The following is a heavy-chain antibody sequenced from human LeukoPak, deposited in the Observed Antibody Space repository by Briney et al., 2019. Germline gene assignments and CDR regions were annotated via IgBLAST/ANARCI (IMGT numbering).Heavy chain of an antibody. CDR2: ISGSGDST. Sequence: GGSLRLSCEASGLSFSTSYMHWVRQAPGKGLEWVSAISGSGDSTYYGDSVKGRFTISRDNSKNTLYLQMNSLRAEDTAVYYCAKTRPLDSSSWSHGDYWGQGTLVTVSS. D-gene: IGHD6-13*01. V-gene: IGHV3-23*01. J-gene: IGHJ4*02. CDR1: GLSFSTSY. CDR3: AKTRPLDSSSWSHGDY.